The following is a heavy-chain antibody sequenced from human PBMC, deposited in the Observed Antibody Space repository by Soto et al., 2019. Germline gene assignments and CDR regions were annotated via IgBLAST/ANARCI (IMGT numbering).Heavy chain of an antibody. CDR1: GGSISSSSYY. V-gene: IGHV4-39*07. J-gene: IGHJ3*02. CDR3: ARGLCSGGSCYNYDAFDI. D-gene: IGHD2-15*01. CDR2: IYYSGST. Sequence: SETLSLTCTVSGGSISSSSYYWGWIRQPPGKGLEWIGSIYYSGSTYYNPSLKSRVTISVDTSKNQFSLKLSSVTAADTAVYYCARGLCSGGSCYNYDAFDIWGQGTMVTVSS.